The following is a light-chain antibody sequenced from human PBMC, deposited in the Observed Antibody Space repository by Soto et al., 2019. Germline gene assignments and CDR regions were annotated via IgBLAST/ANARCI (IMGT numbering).Light chain of an antibody. J-gene: IGKJ1*01. V-gene: IGKV1-5*03. CDR1: QSISSW. Sequence: DIQMTQSPSTLSASVGDRVTITCRASQSISSWLAWYQQKPGTAPKLLIYKASTLQSGVPSRFSGSGSGTDFTLTITSLQPDGSANYYCQQYNDNWTFGQGTKV. CDR2: KAS. CDR3: QQYNDNWT.